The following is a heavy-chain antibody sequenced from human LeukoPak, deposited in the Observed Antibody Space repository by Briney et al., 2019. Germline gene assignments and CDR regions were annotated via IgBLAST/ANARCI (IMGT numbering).Heavy chain of an antibody. CDR2: IRYDGSNK. Sequence: PGGSLRLSCAASGFTFSSYGMHWVRQAPGKGLEWVAFIRYDGSNKYYADSVKGRFTISRDNPKNTLYLQMNSLRAEDTAVYYCAKDIVVVGDGGDYWGQGTLVTVSS. V-gene: IGHV3-30*02. CDR3: AKDIVVVGDGGDY. CDR1: GFTFSSYG. D-gene: IGHD2-2*01. J-gene: IGHJ4*02.